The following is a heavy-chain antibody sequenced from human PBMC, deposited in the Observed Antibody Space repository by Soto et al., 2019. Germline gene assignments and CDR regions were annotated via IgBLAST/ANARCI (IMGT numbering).Heavy chain of an antibody. V-gene: IGHV3-21*01. J-gene: IGHJ4*02. CDR2: ISSSSSYI. CDR1: GFTFSSYS. Sequence: EVQLVVSGGGLVKPGGSLRLSCAASGFTFSSYSMNWVRQAPGKGLEWVSSISSSSSYIYYADSVKGRFTISRDNAKNSLYLQMNSLRAEDTAVYYCARASTTVTTTSNYGYWGQGTLVTVSS. D-gene: IGHD4-17*01. CDR3: ARASTTVTTTSNYGY.